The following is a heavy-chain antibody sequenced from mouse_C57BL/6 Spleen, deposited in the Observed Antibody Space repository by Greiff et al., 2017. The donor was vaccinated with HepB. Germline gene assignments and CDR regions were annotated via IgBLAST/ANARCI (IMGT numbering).Heavy chain of an antibody. CDR1: GFTFSDYY. D-gene: IGHD1-1*01. CDR2: ISNGGGST. CDR3: ARGSTTVVKDYAMDY. V-gene: IGHV5-12*01. Sequence: EVQLVESGGGLVQPGGSLKLSCAASGFTFSDYYMYWVRQTPEKRLEWVAYISNGGGSTYYPDTVKGRFTISRDNAKNTLYLQMSRLKSEDTAMYYCARGSTTVVKDYAMDYWGQGTSVTVSS. J-gene: IGHJ4*01.